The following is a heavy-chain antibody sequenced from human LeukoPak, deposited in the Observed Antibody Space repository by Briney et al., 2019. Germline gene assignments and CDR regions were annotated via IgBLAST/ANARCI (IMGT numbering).Heavy chain of an antibody. D-gene: IGHD3-9*01. J-gene: IGHJ4*02. V-gene: IGHV1-46*01. CDR2: INPSGGST. CDR3: ARDEGDYDILTGSFDY. Sequence: ASVKVSCKASGYTFTSYYMHWVRQAPGQGLEWMGIINPSGGSTSYAQKFQGRVTMIRDTSTSTVYMELSSLRSEDTAVYYCARDEGDYDILTGSFDYWGQGTLVTVSS. CDR1: GYTFTSYY.